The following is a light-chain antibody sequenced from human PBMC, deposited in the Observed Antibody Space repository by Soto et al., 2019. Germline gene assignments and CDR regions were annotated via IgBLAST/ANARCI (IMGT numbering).Light chain of an antibody. V-gene: IGKV1-33*01. CDR3: QQYDNVPLT. J-gene: IGKJ4*01. Sequence: DIQMTQSPSSLSASVGDRVTITCQASQDITNDLNWYQQKPGKAPKVLIYEEFNLETGVPSRFSGSGSGTDFTFTISSLQPEDIATYFCQQYDNVPLTFGGGNKVEIK. CDR1: QDITND. CDR2: EEF.